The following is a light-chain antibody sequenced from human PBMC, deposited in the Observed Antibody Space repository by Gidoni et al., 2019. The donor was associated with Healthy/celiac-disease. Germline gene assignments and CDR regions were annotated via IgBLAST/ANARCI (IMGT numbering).Light chain of an antibody. CDR1: QSISSSY. V-gene: IGKV3-20*01. Sequence: DIVLTQSPGTLTLSPGERATISCRANQSISSSYLAWYQQKRGQAPRLLIYGASSRATGIPDRFSGSGSGTDFTLTIRRLEPEDFAVYYCQQYGSSPWTFGQGTKVEIK. CDR2: GAS. CDR3: QQYGSSPWT. J-gene: IGKJ1*01.